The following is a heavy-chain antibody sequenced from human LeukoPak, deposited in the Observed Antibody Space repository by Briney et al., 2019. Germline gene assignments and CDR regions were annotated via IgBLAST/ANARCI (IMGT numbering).Heavy chain of an antibody. CDR2: ISPAGGTT. CDR1: DFAFSSEA. V-gene: IGHV3-23*01. J-gene: IGHJ6*03. Sequence: PGGSLRLSCAASDFAFSSEAMGWVRQLPGGGLEWVSTISPAGGTTYYAESMKGRFTISRDNAKNSLYLQMNSLRAEDTAVYYCAKEAGIVVVPAASGGAGPGGYYYYMDVWSKGTTVTVSS. D-gene: IGHD2-2*01. CDR3: AKEAGIVVVPAASGGAGPGGYYYYMDV.